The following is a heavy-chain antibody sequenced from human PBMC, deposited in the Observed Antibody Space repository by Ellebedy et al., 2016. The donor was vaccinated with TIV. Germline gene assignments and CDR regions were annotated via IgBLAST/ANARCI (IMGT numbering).Heavy chain of an antibody. J-gene: IGHJ4*02. V-gene: IGHV3-7*03. D-gene: IGHD3-10*01. CDR2: INQDGSDD. CDR3: VTGTVGRGTPAY. Sequence: GGSLRLSXAASGFTFSYHWMNWVRQAPEKGLEWVATINQDGSDDDYVDSVQGRFTTSRDNAKNSLYLQMNSLRAGDTAVYYCVTGTVGRGTPAYWGQGTPVTVSS. CDR1: GFTFSYHW.